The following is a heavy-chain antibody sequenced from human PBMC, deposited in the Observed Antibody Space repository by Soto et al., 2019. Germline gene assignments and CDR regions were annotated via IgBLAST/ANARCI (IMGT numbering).Heavy chain of an antibody. Sequence: GESLKISCAASGFTFSSYWMSWVRQAPGKGLEWVANIKQDGSEKYYVDSVKGRFTISRDNAKNSLYLQMNSLRAEDTAVYYCARAINYYDSSGYEYFQHWGQGTLVTVSS. CDR3: ARAINYYDSSGYEYFQH. D-gene: IGHD3-22*01. V-gene: IGHV3-7*03. CDR2: IKQDGSEK. J-gene: IGHJ1*01. CDR1: GFTFSSYW.